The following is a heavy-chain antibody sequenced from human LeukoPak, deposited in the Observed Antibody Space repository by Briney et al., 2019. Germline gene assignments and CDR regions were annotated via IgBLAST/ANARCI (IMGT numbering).Heavy chain of an antibody. V-gene: IGHV3-66*01. Sequence: GGSLRLSCAASGFTFSSYAMSWVRQAPGKVLEWVSVIYSGGSTYYADSVKGRFTISRDNSKNTLYLQMNSLRAEDTAVYYCARSRSSGWLFDYWGQGTLVTVSS. D-gene: IGHD6-19*01. CDR2: IYSGGST. J-gene: IGHJ4*02. CDR1: GFTFSSYA. CDR3: ARSRSSGWLFDY.